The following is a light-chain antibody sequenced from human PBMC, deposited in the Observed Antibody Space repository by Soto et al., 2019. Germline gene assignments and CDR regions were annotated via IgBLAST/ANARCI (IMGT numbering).Light chain of an antibody. CDR3: QQYGTSPLP. V-gene: IGKV3-20*01. CDR1: QSVSNN. Sequence: EIVMTQSPATLSVSPGERGTLSCRASQSVSNNLAWYQQNPGQAPRLLIYDASSRATGIPDRFSGSGAGTDFTLTISRLEPEDFAVYYCQQYGTSPLPVGGGTKGDIK. J-gene: IGKJ4*01. CDR2: DAS.